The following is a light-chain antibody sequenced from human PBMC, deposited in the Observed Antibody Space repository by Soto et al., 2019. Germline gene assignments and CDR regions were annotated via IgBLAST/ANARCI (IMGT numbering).Light chain of an antibody. CDR2: VAS. CDR3: QQYNKWPLT. J-gene: IGKJ4*01. Sequence: ERGMTQSPATLSVSPGERATLSCRASQSVSSNLAWYQQKPGQAPRLLIYVASTRATGIPARFSGSGSGTEFTLTISSLQSEDFAVYYCQQYNKWPLTFGGGTKVDIK. CDR1: QSVSSN. V-gene: IGKV3-15*01.